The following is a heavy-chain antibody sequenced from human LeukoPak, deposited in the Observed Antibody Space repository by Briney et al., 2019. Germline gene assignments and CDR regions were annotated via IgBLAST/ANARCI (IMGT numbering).Heavy chain of an antibody. V-gene: IGHV3-30*04. CDR3: AKARASSGFNY. CDR2: ISHDGSDK. D-gene: IGHD3-22*01. CDR1: GFTFSNYA. Sequence: GGSLRLSCAASGFTFSNYAMHWVRQAPGKGLEWLAVISHDGSDKYNADSVKGRFTISRDNSKNTLYLQMNSLRAEDTAVYYCAKARASSGFNYWGQGTLVTVSS. J-gene: IGHJ4*02.